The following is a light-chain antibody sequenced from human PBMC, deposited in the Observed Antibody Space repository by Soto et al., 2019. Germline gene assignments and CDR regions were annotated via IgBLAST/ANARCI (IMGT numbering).Light chain of an antibody. CDR1: SSDVGSYNF. Sequence: QSALTQAASVSGSPGQSITISCTGTSSDVGSYNFVSWYQQYPGKAPKPMIYEVSKRPSGVSNRFSGSKSGNTASLTISGLQAEDEADYYCCSYAGSNTFFFVFGTGTKLTVL. J-gene: IGLJ1*01. CDR2: EVS. V-gene: IGLV2-23*02. CDR3: CSYAGSNTFFFV.